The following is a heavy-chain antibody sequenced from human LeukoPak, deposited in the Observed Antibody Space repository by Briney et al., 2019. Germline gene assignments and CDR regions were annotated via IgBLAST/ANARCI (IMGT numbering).Heavy chain of an antibody. Sequence: GGSLRLSCAASGFTFSDYAMGWVHQAPGKGLEGVSLISSSGGGTYFADSVKGRFTISRDNSKNTLYLQMDGLRAEDTAIYYCAPDLRGSAWSLDDWGQGTLVIVSS. V-gene: IGHV3-23*01. D-gene: IGHD6-13*01. J-gene: IGHJ4*02. CDR3: APDLRGSAWSLDD. CDR2: ISSSGGGT. CDR1: GFTFSDYA.